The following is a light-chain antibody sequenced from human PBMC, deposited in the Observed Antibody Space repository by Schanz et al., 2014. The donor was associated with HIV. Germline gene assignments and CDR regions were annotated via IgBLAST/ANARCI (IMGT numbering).Light chain of an antibody. CDR1: QSVSSD. V-gene: IGKV3-11*01. Sequence: EIVLTQSPATLSLSPGERATLSCRASQSVSSDLAWYQQKPGQAPRLLIYGASSRAIGIPDRFSGSGSGTDFTLTISSLEPEDVAVYYCHQFYSSRGTFGQGTKVEI. J-gene: IGKJ1*01. CDR2: GAS. CDR3: HQFYSSRGT.